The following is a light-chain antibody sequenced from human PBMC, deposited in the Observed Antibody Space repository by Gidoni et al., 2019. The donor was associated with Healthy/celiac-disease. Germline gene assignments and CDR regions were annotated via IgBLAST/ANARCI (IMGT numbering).Light chain of an antibody. J-gene: IGKJ1*01. CDR2: GAS. CDR3: QQYNNWPWT. CDR1: QSVSSN. Sequence: EIVMTQSPATLSVSPGERATLSCRASQSVSSNLAWYQQKPAQAPRLLIYGASTRATGIPSRFSGSGSGTEFTLTISSLQSEDFAVYYCQQYNNWPWTFGQXTKVEIK. V-gene: IGKV3-15*01.